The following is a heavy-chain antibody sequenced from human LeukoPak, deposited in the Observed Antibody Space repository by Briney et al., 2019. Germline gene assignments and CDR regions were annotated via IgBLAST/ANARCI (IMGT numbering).Heavy chain of an antibody. V-gene: IGHV1-2*02. CDR1: GYTFTAYY. CDR2: INPNSGGT. D-gene: IGHD2/OR15-2a*01. J-gene: IGHJ4*02. CDR3: ASFYAPDRGIESQNLVTVY. Sequence: ASVKVSCKASGYTFTAYYIHWVQQAPGQGLEWMGWINPNSGGTEYAQKFQGRVTLTRDTSISTAYMELSRLRSDDTAVYYCASFYAPDRGIESQNLVTVYWGQGTLVSVSS.